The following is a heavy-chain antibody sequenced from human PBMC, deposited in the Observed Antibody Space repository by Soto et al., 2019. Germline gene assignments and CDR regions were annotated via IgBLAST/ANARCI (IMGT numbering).Heavy chain of an antibody. V-gene: IGHV3-48*03. CDR3: AKNRELYYDGSRAHDS. Sequence: PGGSLRLSCAASGFTFSNYEMNWVRQAPGKGLEWVSYISSGGRTRYYADSVKGRSTISRDNAKNSLYLQMNSLRAEDAAIYYCAKNRELYYDGSRAHDSWGQGTLVTVSS. CDR1: GFTFSNYE. J-gene: IGHJ4*02. D-gene: IGHD3-16*01. CDR2: ISSGGRTR.